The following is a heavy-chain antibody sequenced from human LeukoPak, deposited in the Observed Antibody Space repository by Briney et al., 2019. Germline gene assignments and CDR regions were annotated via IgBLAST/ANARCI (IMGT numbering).Heavy chain of an antibody. CDR1: GFTFSSYS. CDR3: AKSVAFYFYYGRDV. D-gene: IGHD3-16*01. J-gene: IGHJ6*04. Sequence: GGSLRLSCAASGFTFSSYSMIWVRQAPGKGLEWVANIKEDGTRKNYVDSVKGRFTISRDNAKNSLYLQMSGLRAEDTALYYCAKSVAFYFYYGRDVWGKGTTVPAPS. CDR2: IKEDGTRK. V-gene: IGHV3-7*03.